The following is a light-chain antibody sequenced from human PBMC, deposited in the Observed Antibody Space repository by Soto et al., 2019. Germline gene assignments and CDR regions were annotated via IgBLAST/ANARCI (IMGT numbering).Light chain of an antibody. Sequence: EIVMTQSPATLSVSPGERATLSCRASQSVSSNLAWYQQKPDQAPRLLIYDASTRGTGIPARFSGSGSGTEFTLTISSLQPEDFAVYYCQHYNNWPLTFGGGTKVEIK. CDR3: QHYNNWPLT. CDR1: QSVSSN. CDR2: DAS. J-gene: IGKJ4*01. V-gene: IGKV3-15*01.